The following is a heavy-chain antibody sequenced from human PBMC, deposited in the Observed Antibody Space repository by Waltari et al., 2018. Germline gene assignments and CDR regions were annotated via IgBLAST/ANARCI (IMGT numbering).Heavy chain of an antibody. CDR2: TNPNSGGT. Sequence: QVQLVQSGAEVTKPGASVKVSCKASGYTFTGYYMHWVRQAPGQGLEWMGWTNPNSGGTNYAKKFQGRVTMTRDTSISKAYMELSRLRSDDTAVYYCASLGVGATNFDYWGQGTLVTVSS. CDR1: GYTFTGYY. J-gene: IGHJ4*02. D-gene: IGHD1-26*01. V-gene: IGHV1-2*02. CDR3: ASLGVGATNFDY.